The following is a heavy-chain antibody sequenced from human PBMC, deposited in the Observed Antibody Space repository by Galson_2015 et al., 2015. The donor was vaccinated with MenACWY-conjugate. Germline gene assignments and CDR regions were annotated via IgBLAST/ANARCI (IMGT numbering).Heavy chain of an antibody. CDR3: ATNNDFWSGQYYFDY. CDR2: IYPGDSDT. J-gene: IGHJ4*01. D-gene: IGHD3-3*01. V-gene: IGHV5-51*01. Sequence: QSGAEVKKPGESLKISCKGSGYTFPSYWIAWVRQMPGKGLEWMGVIYPGDSDTRYSPSFRGQVTISADKSISTAYLQWSSLKASDTAIYYCATNNDFWSGQYYFDYWGHGTLVTVSS. CDR1: GYTFPSYW.